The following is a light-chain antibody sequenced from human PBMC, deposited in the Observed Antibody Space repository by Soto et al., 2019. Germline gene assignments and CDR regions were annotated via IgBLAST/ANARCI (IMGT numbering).Light chain of an antibody. CDR3: QQYINAPQT. V-gene: IGKV4-1*01. J-gene: IGKJ1*01. Sequence: DIVMTQSPDSLAVSLGERATINCKSSQSVLYSPNNKNYLAWYQQKPGQPPKLLVYWASTRESGVPDRFSGSGSETDFTRTINSLQAEDVAVYYCQQYINAPQTFGQGNKVEIK. CDR2: WAS. CDR1: QSVLYSPNNKNY.